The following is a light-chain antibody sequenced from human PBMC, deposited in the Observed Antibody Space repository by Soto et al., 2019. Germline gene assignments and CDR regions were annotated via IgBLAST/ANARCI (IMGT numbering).Light chain of an antibody. CDR2: GAS. V-gene: IGKV3-20*01. J-gene: IGKJ2*01. CDR3: QQYGSSPPYT. Sequence: EIVLTQSPGTLSLSPGERATLSCRASQSVSSNYLAWYQQKPGQAPRLLIHGASSRATGIPDRFSGSGSGTDFTLSISRLGPEDFAVYYCQQYGSSPPYTFGQGTKLEIK. CDR1: QSVSSNY.